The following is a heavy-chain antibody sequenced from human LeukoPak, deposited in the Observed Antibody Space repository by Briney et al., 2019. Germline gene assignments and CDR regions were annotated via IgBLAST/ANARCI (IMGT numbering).Heavy chain of an antibody. J-gene: IGHJ4*02. CDR2: ITHTGST. CDR1: GGSFSGYF. Sequence: SETLSLTCAVYGGSFSGYFGSWIRQPPGKGLEWIGEITHTGSTNYNPSLKSRVTILVDTSKDQFSLNLTSVTAADTAVYYCARGSPEAPGYSSSWYYNYWGQGTLVTVSS. V-gene: IGHV4-34*01. CDR3: ARGSPEAPGYSSSWYYNY. D-gene: IGHD6-13*01.